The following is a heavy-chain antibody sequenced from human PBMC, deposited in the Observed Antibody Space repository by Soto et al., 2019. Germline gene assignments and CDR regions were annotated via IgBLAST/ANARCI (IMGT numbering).Heavy chain of an antibody. Sequence: PGGSLRLSCAASGFTFSSYWMSWVRQAPGKGLEWVANIKQDGSEKYYVDSVKGRFTISRDNAKNTLYLQMNSLRAEDTAVYYCAREGRRYGGNHIDYWGQGTLVTVSS. CDR1: GFTFSSYW. D-gene: IGHD2-15*01. CDR3: AREGRRYGGNHIDY. V-gene: IGHV3-7*01. J-gene: IGHJ4*02. CDR2: IKQDGSEK.